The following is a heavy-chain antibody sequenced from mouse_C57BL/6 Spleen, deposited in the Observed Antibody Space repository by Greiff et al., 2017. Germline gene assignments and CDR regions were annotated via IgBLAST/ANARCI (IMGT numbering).Heavy chain of an antibody. J-gene: IGHJ4*01. CDR1: GYTFTSYW. D-gene: IGHD2-4*01. Sequence: VQLQQPGTELVKPGASVKLSCKASGYTFTSYWMHWVKQRPGQGLEWIGNINPSNGGTNYNQKFKSKATLTVDKSSSTAYMQLSSLTSEDSAVYYCARFYYDYDGAMDYWGQGTSVTVSS. CDR3: ARFYYDYDGAMDY. CDR2: INPSNGGT. V-gene: IGHV1-53*01.